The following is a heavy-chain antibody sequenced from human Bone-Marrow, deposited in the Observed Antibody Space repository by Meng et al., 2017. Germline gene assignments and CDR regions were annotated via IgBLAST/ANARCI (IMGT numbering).Heavy chain of an antibody. Sequence: QVQVQQWGAGLLKPLETLSPTCAFYGGSFSAYDWSWIRQPPGKGLEWLGQINHSGSTNDNPSLKSRVTISIDTSRNQLSLKLSSVTAADTAVYYCRLAYCMGDCVDYWGQGTLVTVSS. D-gene: IGHD2-21*01. J-gene: IGHJ4*02. CDR2: INHSGST. V-gene: IGHV4-34*01. CDR1: GGSFSAYD. CDR3: RLAYCMGDCVDY.